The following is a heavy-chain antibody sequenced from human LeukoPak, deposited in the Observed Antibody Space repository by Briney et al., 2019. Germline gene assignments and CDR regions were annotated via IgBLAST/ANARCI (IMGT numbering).Heavy chain of an antibody. CDR3: ARDPPSEGAFDI. Sequence: GASVKVSCKASGYTFTSYYMHWVRQAPGQGLEWMGIINPSGGSTSYAQKFQGRVTMTRDMSTSTVYMELSSLRSEDTAVYYCARDPPSEGAFDIWGQGTMVTVSS. D-gene: IGHD1-14*01. CDR2: INPSGGST. CDR1: GYTFTSYY. J-gene: IGHJ3*02. V-gene: IGHV1-46*01.